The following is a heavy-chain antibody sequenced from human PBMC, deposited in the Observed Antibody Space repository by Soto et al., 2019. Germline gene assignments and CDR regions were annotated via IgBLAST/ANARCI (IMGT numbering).Heavy chain of an antibody. D-gene: IGHD6-13*01. CDR1: GFSFSDYY. J-gene: IGHJ4*02. CDR3: VKDSSSWYYFDY. CDR2: ISYSASSK. V-gene: IGHV3-11*04. Sequence: GGSLRLSCAASGFSFSDYYMTWVRQAPGKGLEWVSYISYSASSKFYADSVKGRFTISRDNSRNTLYLQMSSLRAEDTAVYYCVKDSSSWYYFDYWGQGTL.